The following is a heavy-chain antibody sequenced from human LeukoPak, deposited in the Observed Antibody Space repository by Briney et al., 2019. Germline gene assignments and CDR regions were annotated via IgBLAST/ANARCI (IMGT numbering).Heavy chain of an antibody. V-gene: IGHV3-9*01. Sequence: SLRLSCAASGFTFDDYAMHWVRQAPGKGLEWVSGISWNSGTIGYADSVKGRFTISRDNAKNSLYLQMNSLRAEDTALYYCASQPAYSSGWYDYWGQGTLVTVSS. CDR1: GFTFDDYA. D-gene: IGHD6-19*01. J-gene: IGHJ4*02. CDR3: ASQPAYSSGWYDY. CDR2: ISWNSGTI.